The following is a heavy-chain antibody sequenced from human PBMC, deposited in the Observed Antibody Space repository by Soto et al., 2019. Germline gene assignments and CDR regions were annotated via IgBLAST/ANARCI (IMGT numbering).Heavy chain of an antibody. Sequence: SQTLSLTCAISGDSVSSNSAAWNWIRQSPSRGLEWLGRTYYRSKWYNDYAASVKSRITINPDTSKNQFSLQLNSVTPEDTAVYYCARGDIVVAPAATLTGTSHAFDIWGQGTMVTVSS. CDR1: GDSVSSNSAA. D-gene: IGHD2-2*01. V-gene: IGHV6-1*01. CDR2: TYYRSKWYN. CDR3: ARGDIVVAPAATLTGTSHAFDI. J-gene: IGHJ3*02.